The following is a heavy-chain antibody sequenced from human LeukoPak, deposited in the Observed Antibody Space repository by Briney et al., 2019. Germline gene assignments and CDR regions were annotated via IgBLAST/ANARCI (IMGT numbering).Heavy chain of an antibody. CDR3: VEAPNPYYFDD. CDR1: GGSISSSSYY. CDR2: IYNSGTT. Sequence: SETLSLTCTVSGGSISSSSYYWGWIRQPPGKGLEWIGYIYNSGTTYYNPSLKSRVTISVDTSKNQFSLKLNSMSAADTAVYYCVEAPNPYYFDDWGQGTLVTVSS. V-gene: IGHV4-31*03. D-gene: IGHD5-24*01. J-gene: IGHJ4*02.